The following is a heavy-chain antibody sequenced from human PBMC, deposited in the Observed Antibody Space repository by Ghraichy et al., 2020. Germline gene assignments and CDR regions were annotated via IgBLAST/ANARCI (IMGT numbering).Heavy chain of an antibody. J-gene: IGHJ4*02. Sequence: SETLSLTCAVYGGSFSGYYWSWIRQPPGKGLEWIGEINHSGSTNYNPSLKSRVTISVDTSKNQFSLKLSSVTAADTAVYYCARVRDSSSWQVGIYFDYWGQGTLVTVSS. V-gene: IGHV4-34*01. CDR3: ARVRDSSSWQVGIYFDY. CDR2: INHSGST. CDR1: GGSFSGYY. D-gene: IGHD6-6*01.